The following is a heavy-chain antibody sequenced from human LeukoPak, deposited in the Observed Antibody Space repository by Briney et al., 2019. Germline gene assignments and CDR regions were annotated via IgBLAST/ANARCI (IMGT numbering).Heavy chain of an antibody. J-gene: IGHJ4*02. CDR3: ASLRIVGATVFDY. CDR2: IYYSGST. Sequence: SETLSLTCTVSGGSISSYYWSWIRQPPGKGLEWIGYIYYSGSTNYNPSLKGRVTISVDMSKNQFSLKLSSVTAADTAVYYCASLRIVGATVFDYWGQGTLVTVSS. V-gene: IGHV4-59*01. D-gene: IGHD1-26*01. CDR1: GGSISSYY.